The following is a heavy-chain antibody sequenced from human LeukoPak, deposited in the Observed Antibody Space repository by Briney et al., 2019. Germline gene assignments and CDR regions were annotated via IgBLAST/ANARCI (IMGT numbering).Heavy chain of an antibody. CDR2: ISYDGSNK. Sequence: PGGSLRLSCAASGFTFSSYAMHWVRQAPGKGLEWVAVISYDGSNKYYPDSVKGRFTISRDNSKNTLYLQMNSLRAEDTAVYYCARRPERDSYGYYFDYWGQGTLVTVSS. CDR3: ARRPERDSYGYYFDY. CDR1: GFTFSSYA. D-gene: IGHD5-18*01. J-gene: IGHJ4*02. V-gene: IGHV3-30*01.